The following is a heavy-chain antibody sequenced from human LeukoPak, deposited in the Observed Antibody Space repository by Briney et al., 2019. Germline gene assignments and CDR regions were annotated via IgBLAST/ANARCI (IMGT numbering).Heavy chain of an antibody. CDR3: ARDGNIVVVPAVTDYFDY. V-gene: IGHV4-38-2*02. CDR1: GYSISSGYY. CDR2: IYHSGST. Sequence: SETLSLTCTVSGYSISSGYYWGWIRQPPGKGLEWIGTIYHSGSTYYNPSLKSRVTISVDTSKNHFSLKLSSVTAADTAVYYCARDGNIVVVPAVTDYFDYWGQGTLVTVSS. J-gene: IGHJ4*02. D-gene: IGHD2-2*01.